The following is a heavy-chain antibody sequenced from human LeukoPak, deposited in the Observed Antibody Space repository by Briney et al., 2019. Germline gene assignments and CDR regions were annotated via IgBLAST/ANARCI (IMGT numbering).Heavy chain of an antibody. CDR2: INHSGST. CDR1: GGSFSGYY. D-gene: IGHD2-15*01. J-gene: IGHJ4*02. CDR3: ARHVGGGRWRFDY. Sequence: SETLSLTCAVYGGSFSGYYWSWIRQPPGKGLEWIGEINHSGSTNYNPSLKSRVTMSVDTAQIQFSLRLTSVTAADTAVYYCARHVGGGRWRFDYWGQGTQVTVSS. V-gene: IGHV4-34*01.